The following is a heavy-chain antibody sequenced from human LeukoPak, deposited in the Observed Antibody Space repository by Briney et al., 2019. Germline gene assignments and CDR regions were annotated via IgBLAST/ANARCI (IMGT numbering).Heavy chain of an antibody. CDR2: ISAYNGNT. CDR1: GYTFTSYG. CDR3: AREDSGEYCSSTSCYTSNWFDP. Sequence: ASVKVSCKASGYTFTSYGISWVRQAPGQGLEWMGWISAYNGNTNYAQKLQGRVTMTTDTSTSTAYMELRSLRSDDTAVYYCAREDSGEYCSSTSCYTSNWFDPWGQGTLVTVSS. J-gene: IGHJ5*02. V-gene: IGHV1-18*01. D-gene: IGHD2-2*02.